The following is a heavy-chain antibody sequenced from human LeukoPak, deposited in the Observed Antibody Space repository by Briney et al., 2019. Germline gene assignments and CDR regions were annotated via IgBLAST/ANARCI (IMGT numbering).Heavy chain of an antibody. V-gene: IGHV3-23*01. CDR3: AKVRPHYYDSSGHLDY. CDR1: GFTFSSYA. CDR2: ISGSGGST. J-gene: IGHJ4*02. D-gene: IGHD3-22*01. Sequence: GGSLRLSCAASGFTFSSYAMSWVRQAPGKGLEWVSAISGSGGSTYYPDSVKGRFTISRDNSKNTLYLQMNSLRAEDTAVYYCAKVRPHYYDSSGHLDYWGQGTLVTVSS.